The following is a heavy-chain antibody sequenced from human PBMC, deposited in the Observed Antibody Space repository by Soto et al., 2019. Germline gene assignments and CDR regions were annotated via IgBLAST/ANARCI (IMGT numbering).Heavy chain of an antibody. CDR3: AVPGRGDFDY. CDR2: VYHSGTT. Sequence: SETLSLTCAVSCASIGTNNWWSRVRQPPGKGLEWIGEVYHSGTTNCNPSLKSRVTISIDKSKNQFSLTLTSMTAADTALYYCAVPGRGDFDYWSQGTLVTVSS. J-gene: IGHJ4*02. CDR1: CASIGTNNW. D-gene: IGHD5-12*01. V-gene: IGHV4-4*02.